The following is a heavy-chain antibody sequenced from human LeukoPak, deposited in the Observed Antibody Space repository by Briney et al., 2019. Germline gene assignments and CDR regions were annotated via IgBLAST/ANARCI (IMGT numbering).Heavy chain of an antibody. J-gene: IGHJ4*02. V-gene: IGHV3-11*03. CDR1: GFTFSDYQ. D-gene: IGHD3-22*01. CDR3: AKAYYDTSGRMGGFDY. CDR2: ISSSSYT. Sequence: GGSLRLSCAASGFTFSDYQMSWIRQAPGKGLEWVSYISSSSYTNYADSVKGRFTISRDNAKNSLYLQMNSLRAEDTAVYYCAKAYYDTSGRMGGFDYWGQGTLVTVSS.